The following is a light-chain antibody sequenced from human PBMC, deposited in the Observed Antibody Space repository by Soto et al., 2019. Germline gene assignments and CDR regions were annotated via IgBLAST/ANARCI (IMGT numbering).Light chain of an antibody. CDR2: DAS. J-gene: IGKJ4*01. V-gene: IGKV3-20*01. Sequence: EILLTQSPGTLSLSPGESATLACRASQTVRNNYLAWYQQKPGQAPRLLIYDASSRATGIPDRVSGGGSGTDFTLTISRLEPEDFEVYYCQQFSSYPLTFGGGTKVDIK. CDR1: QTVRNNY. CDR3: QQFSSYPLT.